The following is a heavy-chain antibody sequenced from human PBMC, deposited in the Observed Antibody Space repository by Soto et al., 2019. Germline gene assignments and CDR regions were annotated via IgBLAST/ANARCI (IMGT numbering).Heavy chain of an antibody. Sequence: SVKVSCKASGGTFSSYTISCVRQAPGQGLEWMGRIIPILGIANYAQKFQGRVTITADKSTSTAYMELSSLRSEDTAVYYCASPRLGGYCSGGSCYSFQAFDIWGQGTMVTVSS. D-gene: IGHD2-15*01. V-gene: IGHV1-69*02. J-gene: IGHJ3*02. CDR3: ASPRLGGYCSGGSCYSFQAFDI. CDR1: GGTFSSYT. CDR2: IIPILGIA.